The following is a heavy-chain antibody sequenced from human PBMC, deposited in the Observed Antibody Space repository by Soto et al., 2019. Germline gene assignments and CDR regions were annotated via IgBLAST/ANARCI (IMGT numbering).Heavy chain of an antibody. CDR3: AGGWFGEFVYQFDY. CDR1: GYTFTSYG. V-gene: IGHV1-18*01. J-gene: IGHJ4*02. Sequence: QVQLVQSGAEVKKPGASVKVSCKPSGYTFTSYGITWVRQAPGQGLEWMGWISAYNGNTNYAQKCQGRVTMTTDTSTSTAYMELRSLGSDDTAVYYCAGGWFGEFVYQFDYWGQGTLVTVSS. CDR2: ISAYNGNT. D-gene: IGHD3-10*01.